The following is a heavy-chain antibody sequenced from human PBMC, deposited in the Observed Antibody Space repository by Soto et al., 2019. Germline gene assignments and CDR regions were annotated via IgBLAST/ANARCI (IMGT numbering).Heavy chain of an antibody. CDR2: ISGSGGST. CDR3: AKDYSSSWYPKGGFDY. CDR1: GFTFSSYA. D-gene: IGHD6-13*01. J-gene: IGHJ4*02. V-gene: IGHV3-23*01. Sequence: GGSLRLSCAASGFTFSSYAMSWVRQAPGKGLEWVSAISGSGGSTYYADSVKGRFTISRDNSKNTLYLQMNSLRAEDTAVYYCAKDYSSSWYPKGGFDYWGQGTLVTVSS.